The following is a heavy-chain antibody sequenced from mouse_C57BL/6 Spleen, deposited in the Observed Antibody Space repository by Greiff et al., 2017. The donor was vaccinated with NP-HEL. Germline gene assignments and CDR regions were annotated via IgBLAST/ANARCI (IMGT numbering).Heavy chain of an antibody. Sequence: VQLQESGPGLVQPSQSLSITCTVSGFSLTSYGVHWVRQSPGKGLEWLGVIWRGGSTDYNAAFMSRLSITKDNSKCQVFFKMNSLQADDTAIYYCAKNCEYDYLFAYWGQGTLVTVSA. J-gene: IGHJ3*01. CDR3: AKNCEYDYLFAY. D-gene: IGHD2-4*01. CDR2: IWRGGST. CDR1: GFSLTSYG. V-gene: IGHV2-5*01.